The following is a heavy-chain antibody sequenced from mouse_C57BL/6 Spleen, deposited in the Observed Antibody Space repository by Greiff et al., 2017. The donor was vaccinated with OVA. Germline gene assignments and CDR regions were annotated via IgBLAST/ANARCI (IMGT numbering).Heavy chain of an antibody. CDR2: IYPRSGNT. Sequence: VQGVESGAELARPGASVKLSCKASGYTFTSYGISWVKQRTGQGLEWIGEIYPRSGNTYYNEKFKGKATLTADKSSSTAYMELRSLTSEDSAVYFCARETPGAYWGQGTLVTVSA. CDR1: GYTFTSYG. V-gene: IGHV1-81*01. J-gene: IGHJ3*01. CDR3: ARETPGAY.